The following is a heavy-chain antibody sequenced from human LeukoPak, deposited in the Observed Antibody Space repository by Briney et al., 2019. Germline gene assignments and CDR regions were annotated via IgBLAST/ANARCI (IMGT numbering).Heavy chain of an antibody. Sequence: GRSLRLSCAASGFTFDDYAMHWVRQAPGKGLEWVSGISWNSGSIGYADSVKGRFTISRDNAKNSLYLQMNSLRAEDTAVYYCASVSSTAMAPVDYWGQGTLVTVSS. CDR1: GFTFDDYA. V-gene: IGHV3-9*01. J-gene: IGHJ4*02. CDR3: ASVSSTAMAPVDY. D-gene: IGHD5-18*01. CDR2: ISWNSGSI.